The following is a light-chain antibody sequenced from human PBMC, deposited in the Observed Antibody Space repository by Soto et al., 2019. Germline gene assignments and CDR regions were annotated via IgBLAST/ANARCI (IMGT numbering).Light chain of an antibody. CDR2: DVS. J-gene: IGLJ3*02. Sequence: QSALTQPRSMSGSPGQSITISCTGTSSDVGGFNYVSWYQQHPGIAPKLMIYDVSERPSGVPDRFSGSKSGTSASLAITGLQAEDEADYYCQSYDSSLSGWVFGGGTQLTVL. CDR3: QSYDSSLSGWV. CDR1: SSDVGGFNY. V-gene: IGLV2-11*01.